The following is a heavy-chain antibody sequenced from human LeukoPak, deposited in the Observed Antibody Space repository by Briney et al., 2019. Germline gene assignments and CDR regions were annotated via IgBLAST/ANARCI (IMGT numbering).Heavy chain of an antibody. CDR3: ARGPDIAVAENYFDY. J-gene: IGHJ4*02. Sequence: PSETLSLTCTVSGGSISSYYWSWIRQPPGKGLEWIGYIYYSGSTNYNSSLKSRVTISVDTSKNQFSLKLSSVTAADTAVYYCARGPDIAVAENYFDYWGQGTLVTVSS. D-gene: IGHD6-19*01. CDR1: GGSISSYY. V-gene: IGHV4-59*01. CDR2: IYYSGST.